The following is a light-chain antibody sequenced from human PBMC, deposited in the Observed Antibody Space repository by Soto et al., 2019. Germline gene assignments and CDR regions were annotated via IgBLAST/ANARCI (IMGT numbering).Light chain of an antibody. CDR3: QQYYSFPIT. J-gene: IGKJ5*01. CDR1: QGISSY. Sequence: VIWMTPSPSLISASTGDQVTISCWMSQGISSYLAWYQQKPGKAPELLIYAASTLQSGVPSRFSGSGSGTDFTLTISCLQSEDFATYYCQQYYSFPITFGQGTRLEIK. CDR2: AAS. V-gene: IGKV1D-8*03.